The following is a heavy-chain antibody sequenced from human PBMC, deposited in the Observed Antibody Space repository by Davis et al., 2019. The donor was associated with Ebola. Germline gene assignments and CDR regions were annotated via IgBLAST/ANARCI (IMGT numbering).Heavy chain of an antibody. Sequence: GESLKISCKGSGYNFAKYWIGWVRQMPGKGLDWMGIIYPGDSDTRYSPSFQGQVTISADKSISTAYLQWSSLKASDTAIYYCARPAGAYTKYLQSSPFDDWGQGTLVTVSS. CDR1: GYNFAKYW. J-gene: IGHJ4*02. V-gene: IGHV5-51*01. CDR2: IYPGDSDT. D-gene: IGHD5-24*01. CDR3: ARPAGAYTKYLQSSPFDD.